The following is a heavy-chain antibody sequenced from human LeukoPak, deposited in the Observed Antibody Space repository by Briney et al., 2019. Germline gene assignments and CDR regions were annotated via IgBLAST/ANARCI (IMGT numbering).Heavy chain of an antibody. D-gene: IGHD2-2*01. V-gene: IGHV3-23*01. CDR2: ISGSGGST. J-gene: IGHJ6*03. CDR3: AKGPGSDIVVVPAALYYYYMDV. CDR1: GFTFSSYA. Sequence: PGGSLRLSCAASGFTFSSYAMGWVRQAPGKGLEWVSAISGSGGSTYYADSVKGRFTISRDNSKNTLYLQMNSLRAEDTAVYYCAKGPGSDIVVVPAALYYYYMDVWGKGTTVTVSS.